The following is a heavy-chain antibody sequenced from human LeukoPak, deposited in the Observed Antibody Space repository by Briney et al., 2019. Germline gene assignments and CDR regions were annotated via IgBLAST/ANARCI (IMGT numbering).Heavy chain of an antibody. CDR1: GFTFDDYA. J-gene: IGHJ5*02. CDR2: ISWNSGSI. D-gene: IGHD3-10*01. Sequence: QPGRSLRLSCAASGFTFDDYAMHWVRQAPGKGLEWVSGISWNSGSIGYADSVKGRFTISRDNAKNSLYLQMNSLRAEDMALYYCAKGSYYGSGSRNWFDPWGQGTQVTVSS. CDR3: AKGSYYGSGSRNWFDP. V-gene: IGHV3-9*03.